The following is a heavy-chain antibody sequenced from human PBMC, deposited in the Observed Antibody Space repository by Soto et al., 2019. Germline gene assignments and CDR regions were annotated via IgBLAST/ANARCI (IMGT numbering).Heavy chain of an antibody. CDR1: GGSISSYY. J-gene: IGHJ5*02. V-gene: IGHV4-4*07. CDR2: IYTSGST. CDR3: ARDRIEDIVVVVAANWFDP. Sequence: QVQLQESGPGLVKPSKTLSLTCTVSGGSISSYYWSWIRQPAGKGLEWIGRIYTSGSTNYNPSLKSRVTMSVDTSKNQFSLKLSSVTAADTAVYYCARDRIEDIVVVVAANWFDPWGQGTLVTVSS. D-gene: IGHD2-15*01.